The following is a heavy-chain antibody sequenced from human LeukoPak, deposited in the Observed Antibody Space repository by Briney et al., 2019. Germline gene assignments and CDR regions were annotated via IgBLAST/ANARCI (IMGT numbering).Heavy chain of an antibody. CDR1: GYTFNDHD. V-gene: IGHV1-2*06. J-gene: IGHJ4*02. D-gene: IGHD1-26*01. CDR3: ARDWSGSYEQ. Sequence: GASVKVSCKASGYTFNDHDMHWVLQAPGQGPEWMGRINPNSGGTTYAQKFQGRVTMTRDTSISTAYMELSRLTSDDTAVYYCARDWSGSYEQWGQGTLVTVSS. CDR2: INPNSGGT.